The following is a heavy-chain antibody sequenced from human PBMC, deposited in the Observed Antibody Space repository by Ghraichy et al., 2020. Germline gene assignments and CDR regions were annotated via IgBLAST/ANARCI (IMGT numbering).Heavy chain of an antibody. V-gene: IGHV3-53*01. CDR3: ARDMGRSASCFSCHYYYYGMDV. Sequence: GGSLRLSCAASGFTVSSNYMSWVRQAPGKGLEWVSVIYVGGSTYYADSVKGRFTISRDNSKNTLYLQMNSLRAEDTAVYYCARDMGRSASCFSCHYYYYGMDVWGQGTTVTVSS. J-gene: IGHJ6*02. CDR1: GFTVSSNY. CDR2: IYVGGST. D-gene: IGHD2-2*01.